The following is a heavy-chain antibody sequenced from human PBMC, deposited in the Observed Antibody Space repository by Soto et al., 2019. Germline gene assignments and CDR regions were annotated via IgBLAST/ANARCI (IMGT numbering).Heavy chain of an antibody. D-gene: IGHD1-26*01. CDR1: GGSVNSGIYY. CDR2: IYYSGST. J-gene: IGHJ4*02. V-gene: IGHV4-61*01. CDR3: ARAYSGSYFDY. Sequence: LSLTCTVSGGSVNSGIYYWSWIRQPPGKGLEWIGYIYYSGSTNYNPSLKSRVTISVDTSKNQFSLKLSSVTAADTAVYYCARAYSGSYFDYWGQGTLVTVSS.